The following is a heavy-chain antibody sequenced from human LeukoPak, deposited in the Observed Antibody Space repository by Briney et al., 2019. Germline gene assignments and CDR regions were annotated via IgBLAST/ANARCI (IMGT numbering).Heavy chain of an antibody. V-gene: IGHV3-23*01. D-gene: IGHD2-2*02. Sequence: GGSLRLSCAASGFTFSSYAMSWVRQAPGKGLEWVSAISGSGGSTYYADSVKGRFTISRDNSKNTLYLQMNSLRAEDTAVYYCAKEPSPIYCGSTSCYTYYGMDVWGQGTTVTVSS. J-gene: IGHJ6*02. CDR1: GFTFSSYA. CDR2: ISGSGGST. CDR3: AKEPSPIYCGSTSCYTYYGMDV.